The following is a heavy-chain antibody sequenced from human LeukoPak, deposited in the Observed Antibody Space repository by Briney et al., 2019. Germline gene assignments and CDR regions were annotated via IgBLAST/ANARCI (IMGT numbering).Heavy chain of an antibody. Sequence: SVKVSCKASGGTFSGYAISWVRQAPGQGLEWMGGIIPIFGTANYAQKFQGRVTITTDESTSTAYMELSSLRSEGTAVYYCALAVITTDRNYLSDYWGQGTLVTVSS. CDR1: GGTFSGYA. V-gene: IGHV1-69*05. CDR3: ALAVITTDRNYLSDY. J-gene: IGHJ4*02. CDR2: IIPIFGTA. D-gene: IGHD3-22*01.